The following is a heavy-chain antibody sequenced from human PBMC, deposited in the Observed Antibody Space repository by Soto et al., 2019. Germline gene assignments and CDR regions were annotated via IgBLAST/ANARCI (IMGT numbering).Heavy chain of an antibody. CDR1: GGSFSGYY. Sequence: QVQLQQWGAGLLKPSETLSLTCAVYGGSFSGYYWSWIRQPPGKGLEWIGEIKHSGSTNYNPSLKSRVTIAVDTPKNQFSLKLSSVTAADTAVYYCARGPSMGWFDPWGQGTLVTVSS. CDR2: IKHSGST. D-gene: IGHD3-10*01. CDR3: ARGPSMGWFDP. V-gene: IGHV4-34*01. J-gene: IGHJ5*02.